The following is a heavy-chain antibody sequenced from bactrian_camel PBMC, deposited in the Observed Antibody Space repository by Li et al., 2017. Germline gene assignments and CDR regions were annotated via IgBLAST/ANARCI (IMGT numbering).Heavy chain of an antibody. J-gene: IGHJ4*01. D-gene: IGHD4*01. CDR1: GRPDPRTC. CDR2: LLTLVGNT. CDR3: ATSGFAKSGPPIENDYAN. Sequence: VQLVESGGALVQPGGSLRLSCTVSGRPDPRTCMAWFRQAPGKEREGIATLLTLVGNTDYADSVKGRFTISRDNAKKTVYLQMNNLKVEDTAMYYCATSGFAKSGPPIENDYANWGQGTQVTVS. V-gene: IGHV3S1*01.